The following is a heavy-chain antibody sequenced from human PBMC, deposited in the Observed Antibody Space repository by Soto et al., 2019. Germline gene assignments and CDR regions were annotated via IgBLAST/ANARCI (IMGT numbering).Heavy chain of an antibody. CDR1: GGTFSSYA. J-gene: IGHJ4*02. CDR2: IIPIFGTA. CDR3: ARDASGIAARRGYFDY. D-gene: IGHD6-6*01. Sequence: QVQLVQSGAEVKKPGSSVKVSCKASGGTFSSYAISWVRQAPGQGLEWMGGIIPIFGTANYAQKFQGRVTITADESTSTAYRELSSLRSEDTAVYYCARDASGIAARRGYFDYWGQGTLVTVSS. V-gene: IGHV1-69*01.